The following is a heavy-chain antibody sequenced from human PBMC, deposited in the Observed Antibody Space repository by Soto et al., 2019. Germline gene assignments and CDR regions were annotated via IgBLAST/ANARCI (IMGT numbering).Heavy chain of an antibody. V-gene: IGHV1-18*01. D-gene: IGHD1-26*01. CDR1: GYTFTRYG. Sequence: QVQLVQSGGEVKKPGASVKVSCKTSGYTFTRYGISWVRQAPGQGLEWMGWISGYNGDTNYAQNFQDRVTMTIDTSTTTVYMELRSLTSDDTAVYYCAKNGQLPYYYSGMDVWGQGTTVTVSS. J-gene: IGHJ6*02. CDR3: AKNGQLPYYYSGMDV. CDR2: ISGYNGDT.